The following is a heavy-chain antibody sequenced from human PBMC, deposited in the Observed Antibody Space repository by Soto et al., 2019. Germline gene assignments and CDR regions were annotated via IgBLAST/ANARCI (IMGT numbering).Heavy chain of an antibody. CDR2: IYYSGST. V-gene: IGHV4-39*01. CDR3: ARLGMITPIYHFDY. CDR1: GGSISSSSYY. D-gene: IGHD3-16*01. Sequence: PSETLSLTCTVSGGSISSSSYYWGWIRQPPGKGLEWIGSIYYSGSTYYNPSLKSRVTISVDTSKNQFSLKLSSVTAADTAVYYCARLGMITPIYHFDYWGQGTLVTVSS. J-gene: IGHJ4*02.